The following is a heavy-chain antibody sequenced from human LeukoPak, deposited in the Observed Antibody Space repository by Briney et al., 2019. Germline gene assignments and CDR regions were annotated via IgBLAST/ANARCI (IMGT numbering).Heavy chain of an antibody. CDR1: GFTFTSYS. Sequence: SGGSLRLSCAASGFTFTSYSVSWVRQAPGKGLEWVSFISGSTSYIYYADSVKGRFTISRDNSKNTLYLQIRSLRAEDTAVYYCAKGPNCVGCYRNYFEYWGQGTLVTVSS. CDR2: ISGSTSYI. V-gene: IGHV3-21*04. D-gene: IGHD2-2*02. J-gene: IGHJ4*02. CDR3: AKGPNCVGCYRNYFEY.